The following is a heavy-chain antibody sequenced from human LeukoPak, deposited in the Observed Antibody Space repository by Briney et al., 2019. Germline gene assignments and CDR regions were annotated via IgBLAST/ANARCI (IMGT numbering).Heavy chain of an antibody. J-gene: IGHJ4*02. CDR2: IYPGDSDT. Sequence: GESLKISCKGSGYSFTSYWIGWVRQMPGKGLEWMGIIYPGDSDTRYSPSFQGQVTISADKSISTAYLQWSSLKASDTVMYYCASSMDLYSGYEESWGRGTLVTVSS. CDR1: GYSFTSYW. D-gene: IGHD5-12*01. CDR3: ASSMDLYSGYEES. V-gene: IGHV5-51*01.